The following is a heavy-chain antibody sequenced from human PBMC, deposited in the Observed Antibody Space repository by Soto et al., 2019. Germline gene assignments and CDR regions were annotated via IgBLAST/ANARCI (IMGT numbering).Heavy chain of an antibody. Sequence: HGESLKISCKGSGYSFTSYWISWVRQMPGKGLEWMGRIDPSDSYTNYSPSFQGHVTISADKSISTAYLQWSSLKASDTAMYYCARAQKHNTAMDDYYYYGMDVWGQGTTVTVSS. CDR2: IDPSDSYT. CDR1: GYSFTSYW. CDR3: ARAQKHNTAMDDYYYYGMDV. D-gene: IGHD5-18*01. J-gene: IGHJ6*02. V-gene: IGHV5-10-1*01.